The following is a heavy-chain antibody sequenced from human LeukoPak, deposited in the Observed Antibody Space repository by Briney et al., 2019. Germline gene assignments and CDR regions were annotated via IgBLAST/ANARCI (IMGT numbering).Heavy chain of an antibody. V-gene: IGHV1-18*01. CDR1: GYTFTSYG. CDR2: ISAYNGNT. D-gene: IGHD2-15*01. CDR3: ARAGRGYCSGGSCPNFDY. Sequence: ASVKVSCKASGYTFTSYGISWVRQAPGQGLEWMGWISAYNGNTNYAQKLQGRVTMTTDTSTSTAYMELRSLRSDDTAVYYCARAGRGYCSGGSCPNFDYWAREPWSPSHQ. J-gene: IGHJ4*02.